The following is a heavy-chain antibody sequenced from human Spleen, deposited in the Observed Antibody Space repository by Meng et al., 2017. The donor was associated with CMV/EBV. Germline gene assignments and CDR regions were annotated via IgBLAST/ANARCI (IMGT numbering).Heavy chain of an antibody. CDR2: ISSSSSYI. D-gene: IGHD3-3*01. V-gene: IGHV3-21*01. CDR3: ARAVVVGYDFWSGYFDY. J-gene: IGHJ4*02. Sequence: GESLKISCAASGFTFSSYSMNWVRQAPGKGLEWVSSISSSSSYIYYADSVKGRFTISRDNAKNSLYLQMNSLRAEDTAVYYCARAVVVGYDFWSGYFDYWGQGTLVTVSS. CDR1: GFTFSSYS.